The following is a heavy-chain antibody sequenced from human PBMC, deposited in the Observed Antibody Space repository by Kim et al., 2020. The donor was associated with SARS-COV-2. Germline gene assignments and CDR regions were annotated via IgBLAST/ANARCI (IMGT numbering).Heavy chain of an antibody. J-gene: IGHJ1*01. V-gene: IGHV3-74*01. CDR3: ARAGDYDISGYYGFFHH. D-gene: IGHD3-22*01. Sequence: SVKGRFTISIDNAKNSLYLQMNSLRPEDTAVYYCARAGDYDISGYYGFFHHWGRGALVTVSS.